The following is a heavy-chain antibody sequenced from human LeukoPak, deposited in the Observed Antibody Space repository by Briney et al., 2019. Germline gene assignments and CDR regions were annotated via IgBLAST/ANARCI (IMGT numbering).Heavy chain of an antibody. CDR2: IYNGVNT. J-gene: IGHJ5*02. Sequence: PSETLSLTCTVSGASVSSASYWSWIRQPPGKGVEWIAHIYNGVNTNYNPSLKSRVTISVDTSKNQFSLRLNSVTAADTAVYYCARSRAFNSGTFDPWGQGTLVTVSS. CDR1: GASVSSASY. V-gene: IGHV4-61*01. D-gene: IGHD1-26*01. CDR3: ARSRAFNSGTFDP.